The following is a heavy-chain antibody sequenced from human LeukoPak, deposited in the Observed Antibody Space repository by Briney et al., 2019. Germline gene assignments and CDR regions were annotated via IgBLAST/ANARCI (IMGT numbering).Heavy chain of an antibody. CDR2: IYTSGST. V-gene: IGHV4-61*02. J-gene: IGHJ4*02. CDR1: GGSISSGSYY. D-gene: IGHD3-10*01. Sequence: PSETLSLTCTVSGGSISSGSYYWSWIRQPAGKGLEWIGRIYTSGSTNYNPSLKSRVTISVDTSKNQFSLKLSSVTAADTAVYYCAREAGSLLWFGEPYYFDYWGQGTLVTVSS. CDR3: AREAGSLLWFGEPYYFDY.